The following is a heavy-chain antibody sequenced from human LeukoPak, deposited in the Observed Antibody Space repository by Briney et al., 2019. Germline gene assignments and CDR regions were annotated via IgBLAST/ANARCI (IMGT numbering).Heavy chain of an antibody. CDR1: GGSISSGGYY. Sequence: PSETLSLTCTVSGGSISSGGYYWSWIRQHPGKGLEWIGYIYYSGSTYYNPSLKSRVTISVDTSKNQFSLKLSSVTAADTAVYYCARDSGHDETGDWFDPWGQGTLVTVSS. J-gene: IGHJ5*02. D-gene: IGHD1-1*01. CDR3: ARDSGHDETGDWFDP. CDR2: IYYSGST. V-gene: IGHV4-31*03.